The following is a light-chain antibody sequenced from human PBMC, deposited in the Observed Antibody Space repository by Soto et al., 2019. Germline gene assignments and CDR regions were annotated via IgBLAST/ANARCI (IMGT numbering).Light chain of an antibody. V-gene: IGKV1-39*01. CDR3: QQSDSTPLT. CDR1: QSISTY. Sequence: DLQMTQSPSSLSASVGDRVTITCRASQSISTYLNWYQQKPGKAPKFLIYAASNLQSGVPSRFSGSGSGTEFTLTISSLQPEDFATYYCQQSDSTPLTFGGGTKVEIK. CDR2: AAS. J-gene: IGKJ4*01.